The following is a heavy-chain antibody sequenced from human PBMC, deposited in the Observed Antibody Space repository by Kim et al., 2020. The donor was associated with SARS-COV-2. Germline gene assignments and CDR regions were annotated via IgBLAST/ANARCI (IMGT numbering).Heavy chain of an antibody. D-gene: IGHD2-21*02. Sequence: GGSLRLSCAASGFTFTSYAMSWVRQAPGKGLEWVSAISRSGSHTYYADSVKGRFTISRDNSKNTLYLQMNSLRAEDTALYSCARAWGYCGADCYQYLFDPWGQGTPVTVSS. CDR3: ARAWGYCGADCYQYLFDP. CDR1: GFTFTSYA. CDR2: ISRSGSHT. J-gene: IGHJ5*02. V-gene: IGHV3-23*01.